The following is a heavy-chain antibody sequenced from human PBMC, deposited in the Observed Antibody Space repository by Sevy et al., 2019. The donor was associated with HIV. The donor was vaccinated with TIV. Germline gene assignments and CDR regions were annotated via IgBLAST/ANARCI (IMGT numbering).Heavy chain of an antibody. CDR2: IDSGGST. V-gene: IGHV3-66*01. Sequence: GGSLRLSCAASGFTFTIYAMAWVRLAPGKGLEWVSLIDSGGSTYYADSVKGRFTISRDNAKNTLYLQMNPLRAEDTAVYFCARDRYYDASGYYYYYYGMDVWGQGTTVTVSS. CDR1: GFTFTIYA. J-gene: IGHJ6*02. CDR3: ARDRYYDASGYYYYYYGMDV. D-gene: IGHD3-22*01.